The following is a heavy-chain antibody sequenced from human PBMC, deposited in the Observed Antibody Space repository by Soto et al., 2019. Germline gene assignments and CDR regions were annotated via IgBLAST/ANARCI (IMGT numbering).Heavy chain of an antibody. CDR1: GFTFEDYA. CDR2: ISWNSGSF. CDR3: AKEIDRRRYFDWAPDY. Sequence: EVQLVESGGGFVQPGRSLRLSCVVSGFTFEDYAMHWVRQGPGKGLEWVSGISWNSGSFDYADSVKGRFTISRDNTKKSLYLQMNNLRADDTALYYCAKEIDRRRYFDWAPDYWGQGTLVTVSS. V-gene: IGHV3-9*01. D-gene: IGHD3-9*01. J-gene: IGHJ4*02.